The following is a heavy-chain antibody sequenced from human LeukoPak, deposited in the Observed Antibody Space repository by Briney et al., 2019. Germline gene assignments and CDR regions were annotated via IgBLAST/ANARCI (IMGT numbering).Heavy chain of an antibody. Sequence: ASVKVPCKASGYTFTGYYMHWVRQAPGQGLEWMGWINPNSGGTNYAQKFQGRVTMTRDTSISTAYMELSRLRSDDTAVYYCARPNFWSGYYQGYWGQGTLVTVSS. CDR3: ARPNFWSGYYQGY. D-gene: IGHD3-3*01. V-gene: IGHV1-2*02. CDR2: INPNSGGT. J-gene: IGHJ4*02. CDR1: GYTFTGYY.